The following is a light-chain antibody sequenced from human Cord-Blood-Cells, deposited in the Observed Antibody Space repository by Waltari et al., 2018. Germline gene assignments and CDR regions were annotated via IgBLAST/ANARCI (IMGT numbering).Light chain of an antibody. CDR1: SSDVGGSNY. V-gene: IGLV2-11*01. Sequence: QSALTQPRSVSGSPGQSVTISCTGTSSDVGGSNYVSWYQQHPAKAPKLMIYDVSNRPSGVPDRFSGSKSGNTASLTISGLQAEDEADYYCCSYAGSYTWVFGGGTKLTVL. CDR2: DVS. CDR3: CSYAGSYTWV. J-gene: IGLJ3*02.